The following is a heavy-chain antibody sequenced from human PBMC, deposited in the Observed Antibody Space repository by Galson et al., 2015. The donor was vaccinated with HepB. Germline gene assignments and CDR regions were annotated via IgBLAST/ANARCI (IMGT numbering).Heavy chain of an antibody. J-gene: IGHJ6*02. CDR3: ARGYCSGGTCYSFGFYYYAMDV. V-gene: IGHV1-69*10. Sequence: SVKVSCKASGGTFSNYAISWVRQAPGQGLEWMGGIIPVFGIAYYAQKFQGRVTITADKSTSTAYMELSSLRSEDTAVYYCARGYCSGGTCYSFGFYYYAMDVWGQGTTVTVSS. CDR1: GGTFSNYA. CDR2: IIPVFGIA. D-gene: IGHD2-15*01.